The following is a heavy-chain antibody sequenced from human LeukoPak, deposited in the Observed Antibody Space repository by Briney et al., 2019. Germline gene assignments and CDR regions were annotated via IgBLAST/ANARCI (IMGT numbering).Heavy chain of an antibody. CDR2: IRSKAYGGTT. D-gene: IGHD2-21*02. CDR3: TRGPVTGLPSSSKYYYVDV. J-gene: IGHJ6*03. Sequence: GGSLRLSCTTAGFNFGEYAMTWVRQAPGKGLEWVGFIRSKAYGGTTESAASVKCRFTISRDDSRSIAYLQMNSLKVEDTAVYLCTRGPVTGLPSSSKYYYVDVWGKGTTVIISS. CDR1: GFNFGEYA. V-gene: IGHV3-49*04.